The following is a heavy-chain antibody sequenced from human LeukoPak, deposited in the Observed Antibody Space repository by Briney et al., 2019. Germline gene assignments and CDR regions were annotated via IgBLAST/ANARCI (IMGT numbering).Heavy chain of an antibody. Sequence: PSETLSLTCAVYGGSFSGYYWTWIRQTPGKGLEWIGEMNPSGSTNYNPSLKSRVTISVDTSKNQFSLKLSSVTAADPAVYYCARGRQDVTMIVVVMTAVSYYLDVWGKGTTVTVS. J-gene: IGHJ6*03. D-gene: IGHD3-22*01. CDR2: MNPSGST. CDR1: GGSFSGYY. CDR3: ARGRQDVTMIVVVMTAVSYYLDV. V-gene: IGHV4-34*01.